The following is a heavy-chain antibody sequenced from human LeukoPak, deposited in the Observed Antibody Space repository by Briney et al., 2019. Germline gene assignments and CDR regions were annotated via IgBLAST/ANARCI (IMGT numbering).Heavy chain of an antibody. CDR3: ARQRRMNSISWSTPYYYYYYMDV. CDR2: MNANSGNT. CDR1: GYTFTSYD. D-gene: IGHD6-13*01. V-gene: IGHV1-8*01. J-gene: IGHJ6*03. Sequence: ASVKVSCKASGYTFTSYDINWVRQATGQGLEWMGWMNANSGNTGYAQKFQGRVTMTRNTSISTAYMELSSLRSEDTAVYYCARQRRMNSISWSTPYYYYYYMDVWGKGTTDTISS.